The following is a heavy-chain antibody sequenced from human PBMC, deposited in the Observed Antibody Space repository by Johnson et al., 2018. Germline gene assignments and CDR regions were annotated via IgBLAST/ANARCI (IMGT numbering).Heavy chain of an antibody. CDR1: GFTFSSYS. CDR2: ISSSSSYI. D-gene: IGHD5-24*01. J-gene: IGHJ3*02. CDR3: AADREIGGAFDI. V-gene: IGHV3-21*04. Sequence: VQLVESGGGLVQPGGSLRLSCAASGFTFSSYSMNWVRQAPGKGLEWVSSISSSSSYIYYADSVKGRFTISRDNAKNSLYLQMNSLRAEDTAVYYCAADREIGGAFDIWGQGTMVTVSS.